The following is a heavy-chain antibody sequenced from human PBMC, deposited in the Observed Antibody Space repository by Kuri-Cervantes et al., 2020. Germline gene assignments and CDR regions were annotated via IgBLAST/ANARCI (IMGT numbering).Heavy chain of an antibody. J-gene: IGHJ3*02. D-gene: IGHD3-22*01. CDR1: GSTFSGSA. CDR2: IRYNGVDK. CDR3: ATGYYDSSAFGI. Sequence: GGSLRLSCAASGSTFSGSAMHWVRQAPGTGLEWVALIRYNGVDKYYADSVKGRFTISRDNSKNTLYLQMNSLRAEDTAVYYCATGYYDSSAFGIWGQGTMVTVSS. V-gene: IGHV3-30*02.